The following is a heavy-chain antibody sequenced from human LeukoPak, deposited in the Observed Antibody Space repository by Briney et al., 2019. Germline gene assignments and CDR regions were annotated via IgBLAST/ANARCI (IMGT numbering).Heavy chain of an antibody. CDR3: ARQRTDDYYYYYMDV. Sequence: KPSETLSLTCTVSGGSISSYYWSWIRQPPGKGLEWIGYIYYSGSTNYNPSLKSRVTISVDTSKNQFSLKLSSVTAADTAVYYCARQRTDDYYYYYMDVWGKGTTVTVSS. CDR2: IYYSGST. CDR1: GGSISSYY. V-gene: IGHV4-59*08. J-gene: IGHJ6*03.